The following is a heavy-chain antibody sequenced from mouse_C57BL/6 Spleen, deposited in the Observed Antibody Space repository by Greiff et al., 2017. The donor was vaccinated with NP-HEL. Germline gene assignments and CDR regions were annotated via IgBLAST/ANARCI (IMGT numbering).Heavy chain of an antibody. D-gene: IGHD1-1*01. Sequence: EVNLIYSGVFFLQPGGSLSLSCAASGFTFTDYYMSWVRQPPGKALEWLGFIRNKANGYTTEYSASVKGRFTISRDNSQSILYLQMNALRAEDSATYYCARSTVVEGGYFDVWGTGTTVTVSS. CDR3: ARSTVVEGGYFDV. CDR2: IRNKANGYTT. J-gene: IGHJ1*03. CDR1: GFTFTDYY. V-gene: IGHV7-3*01.